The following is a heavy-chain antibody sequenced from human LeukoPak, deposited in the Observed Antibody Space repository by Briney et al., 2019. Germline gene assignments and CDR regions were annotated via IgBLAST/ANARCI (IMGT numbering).Heavy chain of an antibody. V-gene: IGHV3-23*01. J-gene: IGHJ1*01. CDR3: AKDESRIVGATKYFQH. D-gene: IGHD1-26*01. Sequence: GGSLRLSCAASGFTFSNYAMTWVRQAPGKGLEWVSAISGSGGSTYYADSVKGRFTISRDNSKNTLYLQMNSLRAEDTAVYYCAKDESRIVGATKYFQHWGQGTLVTVSS. CDR1: GFTFSNYA. CDR2: ISGSGGST.